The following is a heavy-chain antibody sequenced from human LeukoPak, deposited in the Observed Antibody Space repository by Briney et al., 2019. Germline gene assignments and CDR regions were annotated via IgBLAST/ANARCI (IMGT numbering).Heavy chain of an antibody. CDR2: ISTTGSSI. V-gene: IGHV3-48*03. Sequence: SGGSLRLSCAASGFTFSSYEMNWVRQAPGKGLEWVSYISTTGSSIYYADSVKGRFTISRDNVKNLLYLQMNSLRAEDTALYYCARVYGSGIYGYWGQGTLVTVSS. J-gene: IGHJ4*02. CDR1: GFTFSSYE. D-gene: IGHD3-10*01. CDR3: ARVYGSGIYGY.